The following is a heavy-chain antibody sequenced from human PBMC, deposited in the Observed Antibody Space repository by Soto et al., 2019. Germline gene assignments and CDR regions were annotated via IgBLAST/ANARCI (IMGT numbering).Heavy chain of an antibody. CDR3: AKVLSKNYYYPFEF. Sequence: PGGSLRLSCTASGFTFSDYAMAWVRQAPGKGLEWVSTISGGSSVTYYGDSVKGRFTISRDNAKKTLFLQLNRLSAEDTATYYCAKVLSKNYYYPFEFWGQGTQVTVSS. CDR2: ISGGSSVT. D-gene: IGHD3-10*01. J-gene: IGHJ1*01. CDR1: GFTFSDYA. V-gene: IGHV3-23*01.